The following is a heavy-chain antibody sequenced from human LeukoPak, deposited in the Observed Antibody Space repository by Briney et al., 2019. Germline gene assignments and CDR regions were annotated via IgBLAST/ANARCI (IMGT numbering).Heavy chain of an antibody. CDR2: ISSCSSTI. CDR3: ARGVGATFHDAFDI. CDR1: GFTFSSYS. V-gene: IGHV3-48*01. D-gene: IGHD1-26*01. J-gene: IGHJ3*02. Sequence: GGSLRLSCAASGFTFSSYSMNWVRQAPGKGLEWVSYISSCSSTIYYADSVKGRFTISRDNAKNSLYLQMNSLRAEDTAVYYCARGVGATFHDAFDIWGQGTMVTVSS.